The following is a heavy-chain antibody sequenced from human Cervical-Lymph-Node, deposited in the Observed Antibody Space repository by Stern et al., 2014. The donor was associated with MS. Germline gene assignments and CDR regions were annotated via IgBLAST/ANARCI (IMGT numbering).Heavy chain of an antibody. V-gene: IGHV4-4*08. CDR1: GGSMSSKY. J-gene: IGHJ5*01. CDR3: ARVTGRGTRQNWFDS. CDR2: IYTDGST. Sequence: QVQLGESGPGLVKPSETVSLTCTVSGGSMSSKYWNWIRQPPGKGLEWIGYIYTDGSTNCNPALKGRVIISLDTSTNQFSLSLTSVTAADTAVYYCARVTGRGTRQNWFDSWGQGTLVTVSS. D-gene: IGHD1-26*01.